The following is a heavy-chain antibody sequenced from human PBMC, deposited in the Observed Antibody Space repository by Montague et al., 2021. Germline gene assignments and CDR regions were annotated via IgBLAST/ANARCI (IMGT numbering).Heavy chain of an antibody. D-gene: IGHD3-10*01. CDR3: ARDSPVVEPWVGEHKGAFDI. V-gene: IGHV4-4*07. Sequence: SEILSLTCSVSGDSISSYEYYWTWIRQPAGRGLEWIGRVYKRGDTNTNPSLRSRLTLSVDTSKNHFSLILTSVTAADTAVYFCARDSPVVEPWVGEHKGAFDIWGQGTMVTVSS. J-gene: IGHJ3*02. CDR1: GDSISSYEYY. CDR2: VYKRGDT.